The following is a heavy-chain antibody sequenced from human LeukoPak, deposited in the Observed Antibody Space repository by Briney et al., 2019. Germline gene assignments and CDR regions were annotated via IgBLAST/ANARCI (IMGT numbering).Heavy chain of an antibody. V-gene: IGHV1-24*01. CDR3: ATTYSSSSEFDY. Sequence: GASVKVSCKVSGCTLTELSMHWVRQAPGKGLEWMGGFDPEDGETIYAQKFQGRVTMTEDTSTDTAYMELSSLRSEDTAVYYCATTYSSSSEFDYWGQGTLVTVSS. CDR2: FDPEDGET. J-gene: IGHJ4*02. D-gene: IGHD6-6*01. CDR1: GCTLTELS.